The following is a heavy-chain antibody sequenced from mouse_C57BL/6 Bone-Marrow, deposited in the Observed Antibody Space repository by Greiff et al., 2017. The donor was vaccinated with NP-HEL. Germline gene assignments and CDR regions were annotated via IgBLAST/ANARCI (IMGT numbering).Heavy chain of an antibody. J-gene: IGHJ2*01. V-gene: IGHV3-8*01. CDR1: GYSITSDY. CDR2: ISYSGST. Sequence: VHVKQSGPGLAKPSQTLSLTCSVTGYSITSDYWNWIRKFPGNKLEYMGYISYSGSTYYNPSLKSRISITRDTSKNQYYLQLNSVTTEDTATYYCARWCGYDKGDFDYWGQGTTLTVSS. D-gene: IGHD2-2*01. CDR3: ARWCGYDKGDFDY.